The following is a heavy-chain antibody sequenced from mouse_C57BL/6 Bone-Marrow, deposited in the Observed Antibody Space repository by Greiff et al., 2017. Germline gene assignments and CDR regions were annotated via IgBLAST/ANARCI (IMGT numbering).Heavy chain of an antibody. CDR1: GYSFTGYY. V-gene: IGHV1-42*01. J-gene: IGHJ3*01. Sequence: VQLQQSGPELVKPGASVKISCKASGYSFTGYYMNWVKQSPEKSLEWIGEINPSTGGTTSNQKFKAKATFTVDKSSSTAYMQLKSLTSEDSAVYYCARTYYSNTWFAYWGQGTLVTVSA. D-gene: IGHD2-5*01. CDR3: ARTYYSNTWFAY. CDR2: INPSTGGT.